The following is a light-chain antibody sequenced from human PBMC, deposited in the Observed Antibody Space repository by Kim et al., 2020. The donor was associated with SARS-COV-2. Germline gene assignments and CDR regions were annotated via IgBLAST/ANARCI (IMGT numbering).Light chain of an antibody. CDR3: QQYGSSPLT. CDR2: GAS. J-gene: IGKJ4*01. CDR1: QSVSSTY. Sequence: LSPGERATLSCRASQSVSSTYLAWYQQKPGQAPRLLIYGASSRATGIPDRFSGGGSGTDFTLTISRLEPEDFTVYYCQQYGSSPLTFGGGTKVDIK. V-gene: IGKV3-20*01.